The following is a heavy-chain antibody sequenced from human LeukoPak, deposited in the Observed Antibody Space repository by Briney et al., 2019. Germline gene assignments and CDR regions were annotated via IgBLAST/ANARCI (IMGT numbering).Heavy chain of an antibody. Sequence: GGSLRLSCAASGFTFSSYAMSWVRQAPGKGLEWVSGISGSGDNTYYADSVMGRFTISRDNSKNTLYVQVNSLGTEDTAAYYCAKGSYYDSSGSFYFDYWGQGTLVTVSS. CDR1: GFTFSSYA. CDR2: ISGSGDNT. J-gene: IGHJ4*02. V-gene: IGHV3-23*01. CDR3: AKGSYYDSSGSFYFDY. D-gene: IGHD3-22*01.